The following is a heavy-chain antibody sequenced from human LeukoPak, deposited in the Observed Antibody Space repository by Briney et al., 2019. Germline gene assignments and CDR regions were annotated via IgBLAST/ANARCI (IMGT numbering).Heavy chain of an antibody. CDR2: INQDGSEK. Sequence: GGSLRLSCVASGFTFSDYWMSWVRQAPGKGLEWVANINQDGSEKYFVDSVKGRFTISRDNAKNSLYLQMNSLRAEDTAVYYCARAREKWVAFDIWGQGTMVTVSS. CDR1: GFTFSDYW. CDR3: ARAREKWVAFDI. V-gene: IGHV3-7*04. D-gene: IGHD1-26*01. J-gene: IGHJ3*02.